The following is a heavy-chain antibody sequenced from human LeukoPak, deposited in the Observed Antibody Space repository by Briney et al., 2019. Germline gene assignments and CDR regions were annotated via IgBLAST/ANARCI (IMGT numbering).Heavy chain of an antibody. CDR1: GYTFTSYD. CDR3: ARGGNDFWSGYNWFDP. V-gene: IGHV1-8*01. CDR2: MHPSRGNT. Sequence: VASVKVSCKSSGYTFTSYDINWVRQATGQGLEWMGWMHPSRGNTGYAQKLQGRVTMTRNTSINTAYMELSSLRAEDTAVYYCARGGNDFWSGYNWFDPWGQGTLVTVSS. D-gene: IGHD3-3*01. J-gene: IGHJ5*02.